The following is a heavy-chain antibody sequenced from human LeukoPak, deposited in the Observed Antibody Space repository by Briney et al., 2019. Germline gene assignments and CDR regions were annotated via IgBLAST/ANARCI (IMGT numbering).Heavy chain of an antibody. CDR2: ISRSSSYI. D-gene: IGHD2-15*01. J-gene: IGHJ3*02. Sequence: GGSLRLSCAASGVTFSTYSMNWGRHPPRKGLEWVSSISRSSSYISYADSVKGRFTISRDSAKNSLYLQMSSLRAEDAAVYYCARDCSGGNCYSRSDAFDIWGQGTMVTVSS. CDR3: ARDCSGGNCYSRSDAFDI. CDR1: GVTFSTYS. V-gene: IGHV3-21*04.